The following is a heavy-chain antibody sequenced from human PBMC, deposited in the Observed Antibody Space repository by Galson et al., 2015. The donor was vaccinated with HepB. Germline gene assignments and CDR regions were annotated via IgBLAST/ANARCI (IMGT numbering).Heavy chain of an antibody. CDR1: GASIRSVGYY. V-gene: IGHV4-31*03. J-gene: IGHJ4*02. CDR3: SRGDF. Sequence: TLSLTCSVSGASIRSVGYYWSWIRQHPGKGLEWMGFISYSGKTFYNSSLKSRIAISADTSKNTYSLKVTSVTAADSAVYYCSRGDFWGRGTLVTVSS. CDR2: ISYSGKT.